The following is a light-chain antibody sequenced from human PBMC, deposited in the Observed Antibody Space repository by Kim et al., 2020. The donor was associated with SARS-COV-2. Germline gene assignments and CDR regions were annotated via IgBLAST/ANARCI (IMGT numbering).Light chain of an antibody. Sequence: PGDTATLSCRASQRLNRAFLAWYQHKPGQSPRLLIYGATSRATGIPDRFSGSGSETDFTLTIGRLEPEDFAVYYCQQYASSPRTFGQGTKV. CDR1: QRLNRAF. V-gene: IGKV3-20*01. J-gene: IGKJ1*01. CDR3: QQYASSPRT. CDR2: GAT.